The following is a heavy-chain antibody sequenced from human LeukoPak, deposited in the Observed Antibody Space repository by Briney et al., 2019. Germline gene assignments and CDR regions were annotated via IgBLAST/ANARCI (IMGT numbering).Heavy chain of an antibody. V-gene: IGHV4-59*01. J-gene: IGHJ4*02. D-gene: IGHD2-15*01. CDR1: GGSISSYY. Sequence: PSETLSLTCTVSGGSISSYYWSWIRQPPGKGLEWIGYIYYGGSTNYNPSLKSRVTISVDTSKNQFSLKLSSVTAADTAVYYCASAPILGYCSGGSCYPGGYFDYWGQGTLVTVSS. CDR3: ASAPILGYCSGGSCYPGGYFDY. CDR2: IYYGGST.